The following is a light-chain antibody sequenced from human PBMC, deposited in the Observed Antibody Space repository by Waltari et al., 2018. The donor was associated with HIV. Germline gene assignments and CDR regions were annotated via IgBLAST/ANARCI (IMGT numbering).Light chain of an antibody. J-gene: IGLJ3*02. V-gene: IGLV2-11*01. CDR2: DVS. Sequence: QSALTQPRSVSGSPGQSVTISCTGTRSDVGGYYFVSWYPQLPGKAPRLMIYDVSKRSPGVPDRFSGSKSGNTASLTISGLQADDEADYYCCSYAGIYTGVFGGGTKLTVL. CDR1: RSDVGGYYF. CDR3: CSYAGIYTGV.